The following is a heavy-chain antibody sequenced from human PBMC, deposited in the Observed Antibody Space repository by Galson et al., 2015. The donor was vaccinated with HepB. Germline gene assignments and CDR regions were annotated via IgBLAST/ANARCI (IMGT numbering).Heavy chain of an antibody. CDR2: IYSSGNT. CDR3: ARGSRNAFDI. Sequence: SLRLSCAASGLIVSDNYLSWVRQAPGRGLEWVAVIYSSGNTYYADSVRGRFSISRDNSENTLFLQMNNLRAEDTAVYYCARGSRNAFDIWGQGTMVTVSS. V-gene: IGHV3-66*01. J-gene: IGHJ3*02. D-gene: IGHD1-14*01. CDR1: GLIVSDNY.